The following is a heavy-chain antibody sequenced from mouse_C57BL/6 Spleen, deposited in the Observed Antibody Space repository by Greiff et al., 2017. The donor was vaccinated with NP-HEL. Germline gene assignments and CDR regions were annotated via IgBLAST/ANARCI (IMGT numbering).Heavy chain of an antibody. CDR3: ARTLYYYGSSYWYFDV. J-gene: IGHJ1*03. CDR2: IHPNSGST. Sequence: QVQLQQPGAELVKPGASVKLSCKASGYTFTSYWMHWVKQRPGQGLEWIGMIHPNSGSTNYNEKFKSKATLTVDKSSSTAYMQLSSLTSEDSAVYYCARTLYYYGSSYWYFDVWGTGTPVTVSS. V-gene: IGHV1-64*01. D-gene: IGHD1-1*01. CDR1: GYTFTSYW.